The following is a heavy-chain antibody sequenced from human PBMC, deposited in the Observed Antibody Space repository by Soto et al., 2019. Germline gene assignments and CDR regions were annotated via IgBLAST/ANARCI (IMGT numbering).Heavy chain of an antibody. V-gene: IGHV3-23*01. Sequence: VELLESGGGLALPGGSLRLSCAASGFTFSRSVMACVGQAPGRGLEWVSAISGSGADTYYADSVKGRFTLSRDNSKKTLFWQLTSLRAEDTALYYCAKDRATYYHGSGIEDWGQGPLVTVSS. CDR2: ISGSGADT. CDR1: GFTFSRSV. D-gene: IGHD3-10*01. CDR3: AKDRATYYHGSGIED. J-gene: IGHJ4*02.